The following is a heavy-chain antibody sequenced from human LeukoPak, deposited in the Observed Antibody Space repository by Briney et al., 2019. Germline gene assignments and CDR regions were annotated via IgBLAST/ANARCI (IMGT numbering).Heavy chain of an antibody. V-gene: IGHV1-2*02. CDR2: INPNSGGT. Sequence: ASVKVSCKASGYTFTGYYMHWVRQAPGQGLEWMGWINPNSGGTNYAQKFQGRVTMTRDTSISTAYMEMRRLRSDDTAVYYCARVSGSYLSPFDYWGQGTLVTVSS. D-gene: IGHD1-26*01. J-gene: IGHJ4*02. CDR3: ARVSGSYLSPFDY. CDR1: GYTFTGYY.